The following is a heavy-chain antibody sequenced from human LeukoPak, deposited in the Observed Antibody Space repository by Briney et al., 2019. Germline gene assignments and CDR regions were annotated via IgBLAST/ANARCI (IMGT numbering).Heavy chain of an antibody. CDR2: IIPIFGSA. J-gene: IGHJ4*02. V-gene: IGHV1-69*06. D-gene: IGHD3-22*01. CDR3: ARVPSDYYDRSGYYFDY. CDR1: GGTFSSYA. Sequence: GASVKVSCKASGGTFSSYAISWVRQAPGQGLEWMGGIIPIFGSANYAQKFQGRVTITADKSTSTAYMELSSLRSEDTAVYYCARVPSDYYDRSGYYFDYWGQGTLVTVSS.